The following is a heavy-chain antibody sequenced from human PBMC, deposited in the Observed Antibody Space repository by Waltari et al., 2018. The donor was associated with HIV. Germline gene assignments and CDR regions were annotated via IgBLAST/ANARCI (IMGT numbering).Heavy chain of an antibody. J-gene: IGHJ3*02. D-gene: IGHD5-18*01. V-gene: IGHV3-74*01. CDR1: GFTFSNYW. Sequence: EVQLVESGGGLVQPGGSLRLSCAASGFTFSNYWMHWVRQAPGKGLVWGSRINSDGSSTSYADSVKGRVTISRDNAKNTLYLQMNSLRAEDTAVYYCARERTGYSYGYDAFDIWGQGTMVTVSS. CDR3: ARERTGYSYGYDAFDI. CDR2: INSDGSST.